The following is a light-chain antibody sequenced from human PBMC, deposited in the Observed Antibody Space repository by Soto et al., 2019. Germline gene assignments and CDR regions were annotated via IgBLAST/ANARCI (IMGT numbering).Light chain of an antibody. CDR3: SSYITRGAVV. CDR1: SSDIGGYNY. J-gene: IGLJ3*02. V-gene: IGLV2-14*01. CDR2: EVS. Sequence: QSALTQPASVSGSPGQSITISCTGTSSDIGGYNYVSWYQQHPGKAPKLMIYEVSNRPSGVSNRFSGSKSGNTASLTISGLHAEDEDDYYCSSYITRGAVVFGGGTKLTVL.